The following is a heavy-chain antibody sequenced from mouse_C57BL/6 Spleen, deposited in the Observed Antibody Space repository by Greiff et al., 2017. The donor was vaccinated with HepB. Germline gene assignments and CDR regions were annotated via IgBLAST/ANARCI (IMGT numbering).Heavy chain of an antibody. Sequence: EVQLQQSGPELVKPGASVKISCKASGYTFTDYYMNWVKQSHGKSLEWIGDINPNNGGTSYNQKFKGKATLTVDKSSSTAYMELRSLTSEDSAVYYCARREGGTPFDYWGQGTTLTVSS. D-gene: IGHD4-1*01. CDR3: ARREGGTPFDY. J-gene: IGHJ2*01. CDR2: INPNNGGT. V-gene: IGHV1-26*01. CDR1: GYTFTDYY.